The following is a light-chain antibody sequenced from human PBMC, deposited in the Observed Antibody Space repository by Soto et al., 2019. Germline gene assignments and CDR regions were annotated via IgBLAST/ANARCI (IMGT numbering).Light chain of an antibody. V-gene: IGKV3-20*01. CDR1: QSFSSSY. CDR3: QQYGSSPLYT. CDR2: GAS. J-gene: IGKJ5*01. Sequence: ENLMTQSHGTLSSSPPARTALXCRAIQSFSSSYLAWYQQKPGQAPRLLIYGASIRATGIPERFSGSGSGTDFTLTISRLEPEDFAVYYCQQYGSSPLYTFGQGTRLEIK.